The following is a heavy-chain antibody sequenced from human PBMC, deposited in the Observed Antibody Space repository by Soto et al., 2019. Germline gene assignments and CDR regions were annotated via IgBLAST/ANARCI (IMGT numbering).Heavy chain of an antibody. V-gene: IGHV3-66*01. CDR2: IFSNGET. CDR3: ARDGTYNWV. J-gene: IGHJ4*02. Sequence: ELQLVASGGGLVQPGGSLRLSCAASGFTVSNNYVRWVRQAPGKGLEWASLIFSNGETRYADSVKGRFTISRDSSSNTLYLQMNSLRVEDTSVYYCARDGTYNWVGGQGIHVTVSS. CDR1: GFTVSNNY. D-gene: IGHD1-1*01.